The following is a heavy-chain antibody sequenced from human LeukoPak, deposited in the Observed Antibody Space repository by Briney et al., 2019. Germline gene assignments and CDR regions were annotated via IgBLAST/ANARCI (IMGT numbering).Heavy chain of an antibody. CDR2: IKSKTDGGTT. CDR1: GFTFSDAW. J-gene: IGHJ4*02. D-gene: IGHD3-22*01. CDR3: TTDPPPNYYYDSSGYYILHSLGY. Sequence: GGSLRLSCAASGFTFSDAWMNWVRQAPGKGLEWVGRIKSKTDGGTTDYAAPVKGRFTISRGDSKNTLYLQMNSPRTEDTAVYYCTTDPPPNYYYDSSGYYILHSLGYWGQGTLVTVSS. V-gene: IGHV3-15*01.